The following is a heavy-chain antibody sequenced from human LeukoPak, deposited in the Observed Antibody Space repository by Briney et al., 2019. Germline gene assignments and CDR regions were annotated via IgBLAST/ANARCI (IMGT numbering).Heavy chain of an antibody. V-gene: IGHV4-34*01. CDR2: INHSGST. Sequence: SATLSLTCAVYGGSFSGYYWSWIRQPPGKGLEWIGEINHSGSTNYNPSLKSRVTISVDTSKNQFSLKLSSVTAADTAVYYCARPRGFGQGIDPWGQGTLVTGAS. D-gene: IGHD3-10*01. CDR3: ARPRGFGQGIDP. CDR1: GGSFSGYY. J-gene: IGHJ5*02.